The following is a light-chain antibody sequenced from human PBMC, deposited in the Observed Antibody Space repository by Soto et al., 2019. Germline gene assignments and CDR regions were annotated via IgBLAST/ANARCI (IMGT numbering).Light chain of an antibody. CDR2: DAS. Sequence: EIRLTQTPSTLTASVGDVVAITLRARQTMSRWSACYQQKPGRAPQLLIYDASTLEGGVPSRCSGSGSETEFTLTISSLQPDDFATYYCQQYDSPITFGQGTRLEIK. CDR1: QTMSRW. V-gene: IGKV1-5*01. CDR3: QQYDSPIT. J-gene: IGKJ5*01.